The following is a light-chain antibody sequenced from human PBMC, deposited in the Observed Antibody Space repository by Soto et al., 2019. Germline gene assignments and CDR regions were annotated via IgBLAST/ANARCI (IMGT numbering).Light chain of an antibody. J-gene: IGLJ1*01. Sequence: QSVLTQPPSVSGAPGQRVTISCTGSSSNIGAGYDVHWYQQLPGTAPKLLIYGNSNRPSGVPDRFSGSKSGTSASLAIIGLQAEDEADYYCQSYDSSLSGSGVFGTGTKLTVL. CDR2: GNS. CDR1: SSNIGAGYD. V-gene: IGLV1-40*01. CDR3: QSYDSSLSGSGV.